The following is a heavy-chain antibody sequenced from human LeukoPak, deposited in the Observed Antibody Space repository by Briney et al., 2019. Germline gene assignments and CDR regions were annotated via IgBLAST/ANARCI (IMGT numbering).Heavy chain of an antibody. CDR2: ISPTGSTT. CDR3: ARDGCSSTSCLVFYYYYGMDV. D-gene: IGHD2-2*01. J-gene: IGHJ6*02. V-gene: IGHV3-74*01. Sequence: GGSLRLSCTASGFSFSGHWMHWARQLPGKGLVWVSRISPTGSTTSYADSMKGRFTVSRDNAKNSLYLQMNSLRAEDTAVYYCARDGCSSTSCLVFYYYYGMDVWGQGTTVTVSS. CDR1: GFSFSGHW.